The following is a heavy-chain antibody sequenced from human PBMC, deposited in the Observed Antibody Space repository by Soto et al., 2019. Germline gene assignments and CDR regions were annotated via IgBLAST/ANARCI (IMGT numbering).Heavy chain of an antibody. CDR3: ATDIVSSGWYRSGY. V-gene: IGHV1-24*01. CDR2: FDPEDGET. CDR1: GYTLTELS. Sequence: ASVKVSCKVSGYTLTELSMHWVRRAPGKGLEWMGGFDPEDGETIYAQKFQGRVTMTEDTSTDTAYMELSSLRSEDTAVYYCATDIVSSGWYRSGYWGQGTLVTVSS. J-gene: IGHJ4*02. D-gene: IGHD6-19*01.